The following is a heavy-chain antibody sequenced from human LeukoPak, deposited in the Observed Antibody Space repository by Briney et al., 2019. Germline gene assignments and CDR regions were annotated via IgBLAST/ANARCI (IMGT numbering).Heavy chain of an antibody. V-gene: IGHV3-30-3*01. CDR3: ARVFYLYHPPLGY. CDR2: ISYDGSNK. Sequence: GGSLRLSCAASGVTFSSYAMHWVRQAPGKGLEWVAVISYDGSNKYYADSVKGRFTISRDNSKNTLYLQMNSLRAEDTAVYYCARVFYLYHPPLGYWGQGTLVTVSS. CDR1: GVTFSSYA. D-gene: IGHD2/OR15-2a*01. J-gene: IGHJ4*02.